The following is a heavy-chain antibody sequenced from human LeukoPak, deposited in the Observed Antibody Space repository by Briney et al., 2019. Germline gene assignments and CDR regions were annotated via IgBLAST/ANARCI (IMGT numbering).Heavy chain of an antibody. Sequence: GGSLRLSCAASGFTFSSYGTHWVRQAPGKGLEWVAVISYDGSNKYYADSVKGRFTISRDNSKNTLYLQMNSLRAEDTAVYYCAKGVGNPTDYWGQGTLVTVSS. J-gene: IGHJ4*02. V-gene: IGHV3-30*18. CDR2: ISYDGSNK. CDR3: AKGVGNPTDY. CDR1: GFTFSSYG. D-gene: IGHD1-26*01.